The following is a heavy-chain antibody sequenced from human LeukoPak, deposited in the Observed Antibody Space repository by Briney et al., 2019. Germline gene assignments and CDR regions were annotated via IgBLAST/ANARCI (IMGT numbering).Heavy chain of an antibody. Sequence: SETLPLTCAVYGGSFSGYYWSWIRQPPGKGLEWIGEINHSGSTNYNPSLKSRVTISVDTSKNQFSLKLSSVTAADTAVYYCASRRGLRPFDYWGQGTLVTVSS. CDR3: ASRRGLRPFDY. V-gene: IGHV4-34*01. CDR2: INHSGST. J-gene: IGHJ4*02. D-gene: IGHD5-12*01. CDR1: GGSFSGYY.